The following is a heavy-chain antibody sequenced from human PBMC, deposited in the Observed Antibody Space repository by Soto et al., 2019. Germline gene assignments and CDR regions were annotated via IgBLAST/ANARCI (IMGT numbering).Heavy chain of an antibody. Sequence: ASVKVSCKASGYTFTSYAMHWVRQAPGQRLEWMGWINAGNGNTKYSQKFQGRVTITRDTSASTAYMELSSLRSEDTAVYYRARDPKLGYCSSTSCPRDPYYFDYWGQGTLVTVSS. D-gene: IGHD2-2*01. CDR2: INAGNGNT. J-gene: IGHJ4*02. CDR3: ARDPKLGYCSSTSCPRDPYYFDY. CDR1: GYTFTSYA. V-gene: IGHV1-3*01.